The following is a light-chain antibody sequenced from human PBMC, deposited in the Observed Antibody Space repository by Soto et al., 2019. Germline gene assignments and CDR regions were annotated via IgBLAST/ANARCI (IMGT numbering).Light chain of an antibody. J-gene: IGLJ1*01. V-gene: IGLV2-14*03. CDR3: CSYTTSNTRQIV. Sequence: QSALTQPASVSGSPGQSITISCTGTSSDVGGYNYVSWYQHHPGKAPKLMIYDVSNRPSGVSNRFSGSKSGNTASLTISGLQPEDEADYYCCSYTTSNTRQIVFGTGTKVTFL. CDR2: DVS. CDR1: SSDVGGYNY.